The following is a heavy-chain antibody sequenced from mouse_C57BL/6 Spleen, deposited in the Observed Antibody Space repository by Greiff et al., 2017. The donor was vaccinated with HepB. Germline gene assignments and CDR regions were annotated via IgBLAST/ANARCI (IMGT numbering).Heavy chain of an antibody. Sequence: QVQLKESGAELVRPGASVTLSCKASGYTFTDYEMHWVKQTPVHGLEWIGAIDPETGGTAYNQKFKGKAILTADKSSSTAYMELRSLTSEDSAVYYCTRGNPPYAMDYWGQGTSVTVSS. CDR2: IDPETGGT. V-gene: IGHV1-15*01. J-gene: IGHJ4*01. CDR1: GYTFTDYE. CDR3: TRGNPPYAMDY.